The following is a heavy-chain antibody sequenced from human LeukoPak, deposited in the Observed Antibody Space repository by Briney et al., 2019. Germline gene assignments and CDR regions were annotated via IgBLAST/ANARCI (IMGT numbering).Heavy chain of an antibody. CDR3: ARDGGDCSGGSCYSSHDYYYYMDV. J-gene: IGHJ6*03. Sequence: ASVKVSCKASGGTFSSYAISWVRQAPGQGLEWMGGIIPIFGTANYAQKFQGRVTITADESTSTVYMELSSLRSEDTAVYYCARDGGDCSGGSCYSSHDYYYYMDVWGKGTTVTISS. D-gene: IGHD2-15*01. CDR2: IIPIFGTA. V-gene: IGHV1-69*13. CDR1: GGTFSSYA.